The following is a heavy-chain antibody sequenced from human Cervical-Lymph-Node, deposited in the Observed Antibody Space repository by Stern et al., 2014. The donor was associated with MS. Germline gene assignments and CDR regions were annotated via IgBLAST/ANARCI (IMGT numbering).Heavy chain of an antibody. V-gene: IGHV2-5*02. Sequence: SGPTLVKPTQTLTLTCNFSGFSLNTRGVGVGWFRQPPGKALEWLAFIYWDDSKRYSPSLKNRLTITKDTSKNQVVLTMNNMDPVDTATFYCATHAPGVVPAALDYWGQGTLVTVSS. CDR1: GFSLNTRGVG. J-gene: IGHJ4*02. CDR3: ATHAPGVVPAALDY. D-gene: IGHD2-2*01. CDR2: IYWDDSK.